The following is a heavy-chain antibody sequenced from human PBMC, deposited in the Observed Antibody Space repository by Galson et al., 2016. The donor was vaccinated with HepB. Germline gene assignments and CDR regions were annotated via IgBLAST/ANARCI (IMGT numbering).Heavy chain of an antibody. V-gene: IGHV3-21*01. Sequence: SLRLSCAASGFTFSTYTINWVRQAPGKGLEWVSSISSTSSFIYYADSVKGRFTITRDNAKNSLCLQMNSLSAEDTAVYYCARDHKERGGSGDYYYYGMDVWGQGTTVTVSS. CDR1: GFTFSTYT. CDR2: ISSTSSFI. D-gene: IGHD1-1*01. CDR3: ARDHKERGGSGDYYYYGMDV. J-gene: IGHJ6*02.